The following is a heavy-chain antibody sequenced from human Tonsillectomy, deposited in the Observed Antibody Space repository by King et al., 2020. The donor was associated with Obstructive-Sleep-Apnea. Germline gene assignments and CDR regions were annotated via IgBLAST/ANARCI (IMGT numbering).Heavy chain of an antibody. V-gene: IGHV1-8*01. D-gene: IGHD4-17*01. CDR3: ARATSVTEYYYYYYGMDV. Sequence: QLVQSGAEVKKPGASVKVSCKASGYTFTSYDINWVRQATGQGLEWMGWMNPNSGNTGYAQKFQGRVTMTRSTSISTAYMELSSLRSEDTAVYYCARATSVTEYYYYYYGMDVWGQGTTVTVSS. CDR2: MNPNSGNT. J-gene: IGHJ6*02. CDR1: GYTFTSYD.